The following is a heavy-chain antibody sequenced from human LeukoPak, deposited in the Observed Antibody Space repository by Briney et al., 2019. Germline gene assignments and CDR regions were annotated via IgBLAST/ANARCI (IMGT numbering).Heavy chain of an antibody. CDR1: GFTFSSYA. CDR3: ARDRGSGWYTAANDAFDI. J-gene: IGHJ3*02. Sequence: PGGSLRLSCAASGFTFSSYAMHWVRQAPGKGLEYVSAINSNGGSTYYANSVKGRFTISRDNSKNTLYLQMGSLRAEDMAVYYCARDRGSGWYTAANDAFDIWGQGTMVTVSS. D-gene: IGHD6-19*01. CDR2: INSNGGST. V-gene: IGHV3-64*01.